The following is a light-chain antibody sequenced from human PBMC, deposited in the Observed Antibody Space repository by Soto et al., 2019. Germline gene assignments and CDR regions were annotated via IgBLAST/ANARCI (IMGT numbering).Light chain of an antibody. CDR2: GAS. J-gene: IGKJ3*01. V-gene: IGKV3-20*01. CDR1: QSVSSSY. CDR3: QQYGSSPFT. Sequence: EIVLTQSPGTLSLSPGERATLSCRASQSVSSSYLAWYQQKPGQAPRLLIYGASSRATGIPDRFSASGYGTDFTLTISRLEPEDFAVYYCQQYGSSPFTFGPGTKVDIK.